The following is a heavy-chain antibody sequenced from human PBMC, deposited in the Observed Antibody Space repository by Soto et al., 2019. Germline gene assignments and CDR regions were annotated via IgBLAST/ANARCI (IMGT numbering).Heavy chain of an antibody. Sequence: QVQLVQSGAEVKKPGASVKVSCKVSGYTLTELSMHWVRQAPGKGLEWMGGFDPEDGETIYAQKFQGRVTMTEDTSTDPAYMELSSLRSEDTAVYYCATGEVVAARPYYYYGMDVWGQGTTVTVSS. CDR3: ATGEVVAARPYYYYGMDV. CDR1: GYTLTELS. CDR2: FDPEDGET. D-gene: IGHD2-15*01. J-gene: IGHJ6*02. V-gene: IGHV1-24*01.